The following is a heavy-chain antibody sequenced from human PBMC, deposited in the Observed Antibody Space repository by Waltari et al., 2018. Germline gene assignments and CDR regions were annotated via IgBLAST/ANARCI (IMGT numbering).Heavy chain of an antibody. CDR2: AESGDAGT. Sequence: EVQLVQSGAEVKKPGESLKISCKGSGYSFPSYWIGWAPQMPGKGREWMGIAESGDAGTRYSPAFQGQVTISADKSISTAYLQWSSLKAADTAMYDCARLGYYDSSGYSYFDYWGQGTLVTVSS. J-gene: IGHJ4*02. D-gene: IGHD3-22*01. CDR3: ARLGYYDSSGYSYFDY. V-gene: IGHV5-51*01. CDR1: GYSFPSYW.